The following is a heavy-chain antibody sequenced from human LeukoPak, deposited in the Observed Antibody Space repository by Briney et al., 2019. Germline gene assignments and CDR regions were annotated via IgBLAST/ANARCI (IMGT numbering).Heavy chain of an antibody. Sequence: SETLSLTCAVYGGSFGDHYWSWIRQPPGKGLEWIGDINHSGSTDYSPSLKSRVTMSVDTSKNQFSLKLSSVTAPDTAVYYCAKPPTALVRGGYYFDNWGQGTLVTVSS. CDR3: AKPPTALVRGGYYFDN. CDR1: GGSFGDHY. CDR2: INHSGST. J-gene: IGHJ4*02. D-gene: IGHD6-6*01. V-gene: IGHV4-34*01.